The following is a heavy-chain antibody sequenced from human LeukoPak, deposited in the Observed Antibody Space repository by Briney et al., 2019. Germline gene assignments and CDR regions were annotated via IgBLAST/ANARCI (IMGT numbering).Heavy chain of an antibody. D-gene: IGHD6-19*01. CDR3: ARDGSGRARYFDY. J-gene: IGHJ4*02. V-gene: IGHV4-59*01. Sequence: PSETLSLTCTVSGGSISSYYWSWIRQPPGKGLEWIGYIYYSGSTNYNPSLKSRVTISVDTSKNQFSLRLSSVTAADTAVYYCARDGSGRARYFDYWGQGTLVTVSS. CDR1: GGSISSYY. CDR2: IYYSGST.